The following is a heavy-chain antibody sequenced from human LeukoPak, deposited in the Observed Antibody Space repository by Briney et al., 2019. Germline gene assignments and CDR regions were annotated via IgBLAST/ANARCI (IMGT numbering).Heavy chain of an antibody. V-gene: IGHV4-59*08. CDR2: IYYSGST. Sequence: SETLSLTCTGSGGSISSYYWSWIRQTPGKGLEWIGDIYYSGSTNYNPSLKSRVTISVDTSKNQFSLKLSSVNAADTAVYYCARRFVRWYFDYWGQGTLVTVSS. D-gene: IGHD2-15*01. J-gene: IGHJ4*02. CDR3: ARRFVRWYFDY. CDR1: GGSISSYY.